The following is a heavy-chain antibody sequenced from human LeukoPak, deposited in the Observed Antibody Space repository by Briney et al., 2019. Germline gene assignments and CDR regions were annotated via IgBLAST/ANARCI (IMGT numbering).Heavy chain of an antibody. Sequence: PSETLSLTCTVSGGSISSYYWSWIRQPPGKGLEWIGYIYYSGSTNYNPSLKSRVTISVDTSKNQFSLKLSSATAADTAVYYCARVGTNWGSDYWGQGTLVTVSS. CDR2: IYYSGST. V-gene: IGHV4-59*01. D-gene: IGHD7-27*01. CDR1: GGSISSYY. CDR3: ARVGTNWGSDY. J-gene: IGHJ4*02.